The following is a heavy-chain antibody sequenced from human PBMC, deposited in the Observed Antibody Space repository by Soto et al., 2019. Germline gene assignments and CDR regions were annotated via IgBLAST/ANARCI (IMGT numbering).Heavy chain of an antibody. J-gene: IGHJ4*02. CDR2: ISTSGETT. CDR1: GFTFGAYA. V-gene: IGHV3-23*01. CDR3: AKDQYGSGDYGRFDL. Sequence: EVQLLESGGGFIQPGGSLRLSCAASGFTFGAYAMNWVRRAPGKGLEWVSSISTSGETTYYADSVKGRFTISRDNSYNTLFLQMDSLRVDDAAIYYCAKDQYGSGDYGRFDLWGQGSLVTVFS. D-gene: IGHD4-17*01.